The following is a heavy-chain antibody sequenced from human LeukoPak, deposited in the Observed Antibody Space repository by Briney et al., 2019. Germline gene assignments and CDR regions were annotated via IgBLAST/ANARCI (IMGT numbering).Heavy chain of an antibody. CDR1: GFTFNAYA. Sequence: GGSLRLSCAASGFTFNAYAMSWVRQAPGKGLEWVSSFSGSGGSTYYADSVKGHFTISRDNSKSTLYLQMNSLRAEDTAVYYCAGYYYDSSGYYTFDYWGQGTLVTVSS. J-gene: IGHJ4*02. CDR3: AGYYYDSSGYYTFDY. CDR2: FSGSGGST. V-gene: IGHV3-23*01. D-gene: IGHD3-22*01.